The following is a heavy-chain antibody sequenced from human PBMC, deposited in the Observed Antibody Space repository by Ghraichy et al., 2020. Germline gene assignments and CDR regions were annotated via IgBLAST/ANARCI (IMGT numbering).Heavy chain of an antibody. CDR2: TRANTGVL. V-gene: IGHV3-9*01. Sequence: GGSRRLSCEASGFNFDNFAMHWVRQLPGRGLEWVSGTRANTGVLGYADSVRGRFTISRDNAKQSLFLQMNSLRSEDTAMYYCVKGDCGGGCYLIDSWGQGILVTVSS. J-gene: IGHJ4*02. CDR3: VKGDCGGGCYLIDS. D-gene: IGHD2-15*01. CDR1: GFNFDNFA.